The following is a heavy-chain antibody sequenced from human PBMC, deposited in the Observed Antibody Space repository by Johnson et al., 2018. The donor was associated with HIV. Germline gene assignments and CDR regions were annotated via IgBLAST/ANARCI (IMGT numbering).Heavy chain of an antibody. CDR2: IYSGGST. J-gene: IGHJ3*02. CDR3: VQGVPNPAGAFDI. Sequence: VQLVESGGGLVQPGGSLRLSCAASGFTVSRNYMSWVRQAPGKGLEWVSVIYSGGSTYHADSVKGRFTISRDNSKNTLYLQMNSLRPEDTAVYYCVQGVPNPAGAFDIWGRGTMVTVSS. CDR1: GFTVSRNY. V-gene: IGHV3-66*01. D-gene: IGHD6-19*01.